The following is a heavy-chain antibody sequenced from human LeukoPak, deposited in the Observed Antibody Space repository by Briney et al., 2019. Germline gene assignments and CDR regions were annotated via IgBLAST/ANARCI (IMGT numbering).Heavy chain of an antibody. V-gene: IGHV3-20*04. CDR1: GFTFSSYS. CDR2: INWNGGST. Sequence: GGSLRLSCAASGFTFSSYSMNWVRQAPGKGLEWVSGINWNGGSTGYADSVKGRFTISRDNAKNSLYLQMNSLRAEDTALYYCARDVPPYCGGDCYLGYWGQGTLVTVSS. D-gene: IGHD2-21*02. J-gene: IGHJ4*02. CDR3: ARDVPPYCGGDCYLGY.